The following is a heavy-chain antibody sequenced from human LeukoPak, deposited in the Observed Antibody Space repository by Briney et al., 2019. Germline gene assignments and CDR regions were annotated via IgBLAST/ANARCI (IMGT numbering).Heavy chain of an antibody. CDR3: ARDYYDSSGYYPTNDY. V-gene: IGHV3-30-3*01. J-gene: IGHJ4*02. CDR2: ISYDGSNK. D-gene: IGHD3-22*01. CDR1: GFTLSSHA. Sequence: GGSLRLSCAASGFTLSSHAMHWVRQAPGKGLEWVAVISYDGSNKYYADSVKGRFTISGDNSKNTLYLQMNSLRAEDTAVYYCARDYYDSSGYYPTNDYWGQGTLVTVSS.